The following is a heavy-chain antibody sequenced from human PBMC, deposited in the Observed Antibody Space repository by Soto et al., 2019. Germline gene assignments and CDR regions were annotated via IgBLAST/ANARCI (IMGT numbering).Heavy chain of an antibody. CDR3: ARDLYSDAFDI. V-gene: IGHV1-2*04. CDR1: GYTFTGYY. CDR2: INPNSGGT. J-gene: IGHJ3*02. Sequence: ASVKVSCKASGYTFTGYYIHWVRQAPGQGLEWMGWINPNSGGTNYAQKFQGWVTMTRDTSISTAYMELSRLRSDDTAVYYCARDLYSDAFDIWGQGTMVTVSS. D-gene: IGHD2-15*01.